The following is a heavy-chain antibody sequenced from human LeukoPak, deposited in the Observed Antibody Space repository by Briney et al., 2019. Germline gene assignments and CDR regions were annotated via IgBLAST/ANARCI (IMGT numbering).Heavy chain of an antibody. J-gene: IGHJ4*02. CDR1: GFTVGGNY. CDR3: ARIHRYCSGGACYVLDN. D-gene: IGHD2-15*01. V-gene: IGHV3-53*01. CDR2: LHRDGST. Sequence: PGGSLRLSCAASGFTVGGNYVTWVRQAPGKGLEWVSILHRDGSTFYTDSVKGRFTFSRDNSKNTVFLQMNSLRVEDTAVYYCARIHRYCSGGACYVLDNWGQGTLVAVSS.